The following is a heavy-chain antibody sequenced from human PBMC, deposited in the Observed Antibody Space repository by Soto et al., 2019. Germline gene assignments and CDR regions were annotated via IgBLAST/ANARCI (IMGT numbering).Heavy chain of an antibody. D-gene: IGHD3-9*01. V-gene: IGHV3-15*01. CDR1: GFTFSNTW. CDR2: IKSKIDGGTT. Sequence: EVQLVESGGGLVKPGGSLTLSCAASGFTFSNTWMSWVRQSPGKGLEWVGRIKSKIDGGTTDYAAPLEGRFTISRDDLENILYLQINSLKTDDTAIYYCRSYFDWVRGYWGQGTLVTVSS. J-gene: IGHJ4*02. CDR3: RSYFDWVRGY.